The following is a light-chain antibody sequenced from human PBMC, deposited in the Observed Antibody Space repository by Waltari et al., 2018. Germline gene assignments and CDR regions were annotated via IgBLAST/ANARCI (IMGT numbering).Light chain of an antibody. CDR3: QQTHSTPPT. V-gene: IGKV1-39*01. Sequence: DIQMTQSPSSLSASVGDGVTITCRASQNINIYLNWYHQKPEKAPKLLINAVSSLQGGVPTLFSGSGSGTEFTLTIRGLQPEDFGTYYCQQTHSTPPTFGQGTKVEIK. CDR1: QNINIY. J-gene: IGKJ1*01. CDR2: AVS.